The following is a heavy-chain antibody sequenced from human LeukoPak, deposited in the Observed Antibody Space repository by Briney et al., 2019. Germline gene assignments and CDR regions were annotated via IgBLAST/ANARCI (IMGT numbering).Heavy chain of an antibody. V-gene: IGHV4-39*01. CDR2: IYYSGST. D-gene: IGHD6-19*01. CDR1: GGSISSSSYY. J-gene: IGHJ4*02. CDR3: ARTAFSSGWCYFDY. Sequence: SETLSLTCTVSGGSISSSSYYWGWIRQPPGKGLEWIGSIYYSGSTYYNPSLKSRVTISVDTSKNQFSLKLSSVTAADTAVYFCARTAFSSGWCYFDYWGQGTLVTVSS.